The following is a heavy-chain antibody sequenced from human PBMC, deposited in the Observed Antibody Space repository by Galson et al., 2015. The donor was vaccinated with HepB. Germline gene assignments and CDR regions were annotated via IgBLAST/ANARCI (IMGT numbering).Heavy chain of an antibody. V-gene: IGHV1-69*06. J-gene: IGHJ4*02. CDR3: ARVQGISEGIINYFFDY. CDR1: GGTFSSFA. Sequence: SVKVSCKASGGTFSSFAISWVRQAPGQGLEWMGNIIPIFGTANYAQRFQGRVTVTADKPTSIAYMGLSSLRSEDTAVYYCARVQGISEGIINYFFDYWGQGTLVTVSS. CDR2: IIPIFGTA. D-gene: IGHD3-10*01.